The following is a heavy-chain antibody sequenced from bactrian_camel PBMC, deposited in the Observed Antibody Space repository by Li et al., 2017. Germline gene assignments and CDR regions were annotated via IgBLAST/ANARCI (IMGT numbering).Heavy chain of an antibody. J-gene: IGHJ4*01. Sequence: DVQLVESGGGLVQPGGSLRLSCAASGFTFRTADMSWVRQAPGKGLEWVAGINSRTDGTTVYAESVKGRFTISKDNAKNTLYLQLNNLKTEDTAMYYCSGDPDGVFRGQGTQVTVS. CDR3: SGDPDGVF. V-gene: IGHV3S42*01. CDR2: INSRTDGTT. CDR1: GFTFRTAD. D-gene: IGHD1*01.